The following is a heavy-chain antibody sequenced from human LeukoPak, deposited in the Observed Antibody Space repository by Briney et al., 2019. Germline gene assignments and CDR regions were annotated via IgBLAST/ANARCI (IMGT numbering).Heavy chain of an antibody. CDR1: GFSLSTSGVG. CDR3: AHYIAAAGHFDY. V-gene: IGHV2-5*01. J-gene: IGHJ4*02. Sequence: SGPTLVNPTQTLTLTCTFSGFSLSTSGVGVGWIRQPPGKALEWLALIYWNDDKRYSPSLKSRLTITKNTAKNQVVLTMTNMDPVDTATYYCAHYIAAAGHFDYWGQGTLVTVSS. CDR2: IYWNDDK. D-gene: IGHD6-13*01.